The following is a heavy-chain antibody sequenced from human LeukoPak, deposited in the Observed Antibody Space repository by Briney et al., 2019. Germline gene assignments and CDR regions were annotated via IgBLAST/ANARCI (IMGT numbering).Heavy chain of an antibody. CDR3: ARSDIVATGDAFDI. Sequence: ASVKVSCKASGYTFTSYAMNWVRQAPGQGLEWMRWINTNTGNPTYAQGFTGRFVFSLDTSVSTAYLQISSLKAEDTAVYYCARSDIVATGDAFDIWGQGTMVTVSS. CDR2: INTNTGNP. V-gene: IGHV7-4-1*02. J-gene: IGHJ3*02. D-gene: IGHD5-12*01. CDR1: GYTFTSYA.